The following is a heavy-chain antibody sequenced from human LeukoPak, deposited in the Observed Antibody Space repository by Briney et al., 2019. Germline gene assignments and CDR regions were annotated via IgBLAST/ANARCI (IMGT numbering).Heavy chain of an antibody. D-gene: IGHD6-19*01. CDR1: GFTFSNYA. V-gene: IGHV3-23*01. J-gene: IGHJ5*02. Sequence: GGSLRLSCAASGFTFSNYAMSWVRQAPGKGLEWLSSISGSGSSTYYADSVKGRFTISRDNSKNTLYLEMNSLRAEDTAVYYCAKDTVAVAALFDPWGQGTLVTVSS. CDR3: AKDTVAVAALFDP. CDR2: ISGSGSST.